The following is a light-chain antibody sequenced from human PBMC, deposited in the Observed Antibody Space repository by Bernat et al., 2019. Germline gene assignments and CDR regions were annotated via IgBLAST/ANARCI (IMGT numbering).Light chain of an antibody. V-gene: IGKV3-20*01. CDR3: QQYGGSGLT. J-gene: IGKJ4*01. CDR1: QSIGSS. CDR2: GAS. Sequence: ETVLTQSPGTLSLSPGEGASLSCRASQSIGSSLVWYQQKPGQAPRLLIYGASSRATGIPDRFSGSGSGTDFPLTISRLEPEDFAVYYCQQYGGSGLTFGGGTKVEIK.